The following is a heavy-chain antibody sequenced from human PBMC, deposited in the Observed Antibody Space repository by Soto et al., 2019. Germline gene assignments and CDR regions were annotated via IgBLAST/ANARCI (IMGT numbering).Heavy chain of an antibody. V-gene: IGHV3-23*01. CDR2: ISGSGGST. D-gene: IGHD3-22*01. CDR3: AKGRHYYDNSGYYPFDY. CDR1: GLSFSSFA. Sequence: PGGSLRLSCAASGLSFSSFAMSWVRQAPGKGLEWVSGISGSGGSTYYADSVTGRFTISRDNSKNTLYLQMNSLRAEDSAVYYCAKGRHYYDNSGYYPFDYWGQGTRVTVSS. J-gene: IGHJ4*02.